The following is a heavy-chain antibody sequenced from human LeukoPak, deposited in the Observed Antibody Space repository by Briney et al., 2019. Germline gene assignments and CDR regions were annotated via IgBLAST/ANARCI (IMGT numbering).Heavy chain of an antibody. D-gene: IGHD6-13*01. V-gene: IGHV3-30*18. CDR1: GFTFSSYG. CDR3: AKDGIIAAVPKFAFDI. J-gene: IGHJ3*02. Sequence: GGSPRLSCAASGFTFSSYGMHWVRQAPGKGLEWVAVISYDGSNKYYADSVKGRFTISRDNSKNTLYLQMNSLRAEDTAVYYCAKDGIIAAVPKFAFDIWGQGTMVTVSS. CDR2: ISYDGSNK.